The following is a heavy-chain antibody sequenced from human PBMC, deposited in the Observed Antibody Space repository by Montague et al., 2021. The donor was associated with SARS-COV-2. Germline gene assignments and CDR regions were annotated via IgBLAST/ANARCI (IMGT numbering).Heavy chain of an antibody. J-gene: IGHJ4*02. CDR1: GFTFSSYA. CDR3: AKGGYSLLTVFGVVRSHYYLDD. V-gene: IGHV3-23*03. D-gene: IGHD3-3*01. Sequence: SLRLSCAASGFTFSSYAMSWVRQAPGKGLEWVSVIYSGVSSTYYADSVKGRFTISRDNSKNTLYLQMNSLRAEDTAVYYCAKGGYSLLTVFGVVRSHYYLDDWGQGTLVTVSS. CDR2: IYSGVSST.